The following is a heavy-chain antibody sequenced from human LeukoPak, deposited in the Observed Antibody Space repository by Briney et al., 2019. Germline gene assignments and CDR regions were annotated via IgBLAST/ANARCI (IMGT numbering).Heavy chain of an antibody. CDR1: GGSFSGYY. J-gene: IGHJ4*02. Sequence: XETLSLTCAVYGGSFSGYYWSWIRQPPGKGLEWIGEINHSGSTNYNPSLTSRVTISVDTSKNQFSLKLSSVTAADTAVYYCARVVTIFGVVNHFDYWGQGTLVTVSS. D-gene: IGHD3-3*01. CDR2: INHSGST. V-gene: IGHV4-34*01. CDR3: ARVVTIFGVVNHFDY.